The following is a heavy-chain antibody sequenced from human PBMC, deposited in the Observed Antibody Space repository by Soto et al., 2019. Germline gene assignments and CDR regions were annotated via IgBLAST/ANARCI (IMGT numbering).Heavy chain of an antibody. D-gene: IGHD3-22*01. Sequence: PSETLSLTCTVSGGSISSYYWSWIRQPPGKGLEWIGYIYYSGSTNYNPSLKSRVTISVDTSKNQFSLKLSSVTAADTAVYYCARDRHYYDSSGLIDYWGQGALVTVSS. J-gene: IGHJ4*02. V-gene: IGHV4-59*01. CDR3: ARDRHYYDSSGLIDY. CDR1: GGSISSYY. CDR2: IYYSGST.